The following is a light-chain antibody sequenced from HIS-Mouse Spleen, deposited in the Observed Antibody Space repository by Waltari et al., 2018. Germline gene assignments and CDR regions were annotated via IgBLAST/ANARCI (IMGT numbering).Light chain of an antibody. V-gene: IGLV1-51*01. CDR3: GTWDSSLSAWV. CDR2: DNN. CDR1: SSNIGNNY. J-gene: IGLJ3*02. Sequence: QSVLTQPPSVSAAPGQKVTISCSGSSSNIGNNYVSWYQQIPGTAPKLPIYDNNKRPSGIPDRFSGSKPGTSATLGITGLQTGDEADYYCGTWDSSLSAWVFGGGTKLTVL.